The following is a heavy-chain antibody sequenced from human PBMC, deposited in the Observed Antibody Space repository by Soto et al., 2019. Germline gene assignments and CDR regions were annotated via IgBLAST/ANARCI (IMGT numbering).Heavy chain of an antibody. D-gene: IGHD6-13*01. CDR3: AIGIAAAGPKLDY. Sequence: EVQLVESGGGLVQPGGSLRLSCAASGFTFSSYSMNWVRQAPGKGLEWVSYISSATTTIYYADSVKGRFTISRDNAKNSPYLQMNSLRADDTAVYYCAIGIAAAGPKLDYWGQGTLVTVSS. J-gene: IGHJ4*02. CDR1: GFTFSSYS. CDR2: ISSATTTI. V-gene: IGHV3-48*01.